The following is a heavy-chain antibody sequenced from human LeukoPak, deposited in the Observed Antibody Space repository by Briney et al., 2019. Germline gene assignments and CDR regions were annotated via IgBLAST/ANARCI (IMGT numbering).Heavy chain of an antibody. CDR2: FDPEDGET. V-gene: IGHV1-24*01. CDR1: GYTLTELS. Sequence: ASVKVSCKVSGYTLTELSMHWVRQAPGKGLEWMGGFDPEDGETIYAQKFQGRVTMTEDTSTDTAYMELSRLRSDDTAVYYCARTIEYSSSTGEGGVDYWGQGTLVTVSS. D-gene: IGHD6-6*01. J-gene: IGHJ4*02. CDR3: ARTIEYSSSTGEGGVDY.